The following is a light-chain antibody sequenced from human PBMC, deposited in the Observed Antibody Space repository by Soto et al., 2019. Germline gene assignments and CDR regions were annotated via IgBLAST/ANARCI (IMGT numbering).Light chain of an antibody. Sequence: DIVMTQSPDSLAVSLGERATINCKSSQSVLHSSNNKNALVWYQQKQGQPPKVLIYWASTRESGVPDRFSGSGSGTDFTLTISSLQAEDVAVYYCQQYSTDPRTFGQGTKVEIK. CDR3: QQYSTDPRT. V-gene: IGKV4-1*01. J-gene: IGKJ1*01. CDR2: WAS. CDR1: QSVLHSSNNKNA.